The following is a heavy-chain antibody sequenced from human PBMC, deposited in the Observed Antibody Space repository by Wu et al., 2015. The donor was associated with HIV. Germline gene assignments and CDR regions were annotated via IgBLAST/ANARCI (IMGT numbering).Heavy chain of an antibody. Sequence: QVQLVQSGAEVKKPGASVKVSCKASGYTFTSYGISWVRQAPGQGLEWMGWISAYNGNTNYAQKLQGRVTMTTDTSTSTAYMELRSLRSDDTAVYYCARDLYCGGDCYSLQTYVLLDYWGQGTLVTVSS. CDR3: ARDLYCGGDCYSLQTYVLLDY. CDR2: ISAYNGNT. D-gene: IGHD2-21*02. J-gene: IGHJ4*02. CDR1: GYTFTSYG. V-gene: IGHV1-18*01.